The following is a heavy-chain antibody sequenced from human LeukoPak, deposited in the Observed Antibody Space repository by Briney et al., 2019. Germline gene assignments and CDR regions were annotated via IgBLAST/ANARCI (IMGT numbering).Heavy chain of an antibody. V-gene: IGHV3-30*18. CDR1: GFTFSSYG. CDR3: AKLAKYFYGSETYYFFEH. D-gene: IGHD3-10*01. J-gene: IGHJ4*02. CDR2: ISYDGSNK. Sequence: GGSLRLSCAASGFTFSSYGMHWVRQAPGKGLEWVAVISYDGSNKYYADSVKGRFTISRDNSKNTLYLQMNSLRAEDTAVYYCAKLAKYFYGSETYYFFEHWGQGTPVTASS.